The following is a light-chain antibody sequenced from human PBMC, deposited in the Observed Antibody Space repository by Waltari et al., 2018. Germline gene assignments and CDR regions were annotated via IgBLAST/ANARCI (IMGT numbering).Light chain of an antibody. CDR1: QSLVHSDGNTY. CDR3: MQGNKWPRT. V-gene: IGKV2-30*02. CDR2: RVS. Sequence: DVVMTQSSVSLPVILGQPASISCRSSQSLVHSDGNTYLSWFQQRPGQSPRRLIYRVSTRDSGVPDRFSGSGSGTDFTLKISRVEAEDVGVYYCMQGNKWPRTFGGGTTVEI. J-gene: IGKJ4*01.